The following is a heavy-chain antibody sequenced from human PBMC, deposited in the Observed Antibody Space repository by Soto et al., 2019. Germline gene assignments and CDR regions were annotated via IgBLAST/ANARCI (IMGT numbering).Heavy chain of an antibody. D-gene: IGHD6-13*01. V-gene: IGHV4-34*01. J-gene: IGHJ5*02. CDR1: GGSFSGYY. CDR2: INHSGST. Sequence: PSETLSLTCAVYGGSFSGYYWSWIRQPPGKGLEWIGEINHSGSTNYNPSLKSRVTISVDTSKNQFSLKLSSVTAADTAVYYCARGKRLEQLVSVVWFDPWGQGTLVTVSS. CDR3: ARGKRLEQLVSVVWFDP.